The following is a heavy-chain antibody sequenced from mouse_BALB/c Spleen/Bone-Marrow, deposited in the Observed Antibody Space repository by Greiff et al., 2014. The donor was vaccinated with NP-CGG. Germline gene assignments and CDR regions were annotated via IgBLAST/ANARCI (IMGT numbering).Heavy chain of an antibody. J-gene: IGHJ2*01. CDR1: GCSITSDYA. CDR2: ISYSGSS. V-gene: IGHV3-2*02. CDR3: ARYDYDVGYFDY. Sequence: VQLKQSGPGLVKPSQSLSLTCTVTGCSITSDYAWNWIRQFPGNKLEWMGYISYSGSSSYNPSLESRISITRDTSKTQFFLQLHSVTTEDTATYYCARYDYDVGYFDYWGQGTTLTVSS. D-gene: IGHD2-4*01.